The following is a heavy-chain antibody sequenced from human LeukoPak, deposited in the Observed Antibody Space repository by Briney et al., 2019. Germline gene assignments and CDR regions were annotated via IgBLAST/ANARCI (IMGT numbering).Heavy chain of an antibody. CDR1: GFSISSGGYS. CDR2: MYHSGST. Sequence: SQTLSLTCAVSGFSISSGGYSWRWIRQPPGKGLEWIGYMYHSGSTYYNPSLKSRVTISVDRSKNQFSLKLSSVTAADTAVYYCARGAYDILTGYYRGMPVGYFDYWGQGTRVTVSS. CDR3: ARGAYDILTGYYRGMPVGYFDY. V-gene: IGHV4-30-2*01. J-gene: IGHJ4*02. D-gene: IGHD3-9*01.